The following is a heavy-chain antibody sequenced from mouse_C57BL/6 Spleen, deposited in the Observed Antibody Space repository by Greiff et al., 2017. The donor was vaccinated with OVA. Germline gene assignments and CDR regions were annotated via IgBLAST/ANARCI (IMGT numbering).Heavy chain of an antibody. V-gene: IGHV5-17*01. CDR2: ISRGSSTT. Sequence: EVQVVESGGGLVKPGGSLKLSCAASGFTFSDYGMHWVRQAPEKGLEWVAYISRGSSTTYYEDTVKGRFTISRDNAKNTLFLHMTSLRSEDTAMYYCARRSLYALDYWGQGTSVTVSS. J-gene: IGHJ4*01. CDR1: GFTFSDYG. CDR3: ARRSLYALDY.